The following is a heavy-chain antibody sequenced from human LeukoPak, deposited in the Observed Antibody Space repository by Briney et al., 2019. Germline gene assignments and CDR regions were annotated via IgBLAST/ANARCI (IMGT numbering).Heavy chain of an antibody. D-gene: IGHD5-18*01. V-gene: IGHV3-23*01. Sequence: PGGSLRLSCAASGFTFKSYAMSWVRQAAGKGLEWVSAISGSGGGTYYADSVKGRFTISRDNSKNTLYLQMNSLRAEDTAVYFCAKGLGYNYGRKDFDYWGQGTLVTVSS. CDR2: ISGSGGGT. CDR3: AKGLGYNYGRKDFDY. CDR1: GFTFKSYA. J-gene: IGHJ4*02.